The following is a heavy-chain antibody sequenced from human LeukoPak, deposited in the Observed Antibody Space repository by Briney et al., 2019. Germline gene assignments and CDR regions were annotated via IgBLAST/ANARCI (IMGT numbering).Heavy chain of an antibody. Sequence: GGSLRLSCAASGFTFSSYSMNWVRQAPGKGLEWVSSISSSSSYIYYADSVKGRFTISRDNAKNSLYLQMNSLRAEDTAVYYCAREVISSSWPHPDYWGQGTLVTASS. D-gene: IGHD6-13*01. CDR2: ISSSSSYI. V-gene: IGHV3-21*01. CDR3: AREVISSSWPHPDY. CDR1: GFTFSSYS. J-gene: IGHJ4*02.